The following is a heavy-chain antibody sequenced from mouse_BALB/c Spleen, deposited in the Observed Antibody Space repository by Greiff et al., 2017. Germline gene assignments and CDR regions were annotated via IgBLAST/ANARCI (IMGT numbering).Heavy chain of an antibody. CDR2: IYPYYGGT. J-gene: IGHJ3*01. D-gene: IGHD2-14*01. V-gene: IGHV1-39*01. CDR3: ARGDYRYAWFAD. Sequence: VQLQQSGPELVKPGASVTISCKASGYSFTGYNMNWVKQSNGKSLEWIGNIYPYYGGTSYNQKFKGKATLTVDKSSRTAYLQLMNLTSDDSAVYYCARGDYRYAWFADWGQGTLVTVSA. CDR1: GYSFTGYN.